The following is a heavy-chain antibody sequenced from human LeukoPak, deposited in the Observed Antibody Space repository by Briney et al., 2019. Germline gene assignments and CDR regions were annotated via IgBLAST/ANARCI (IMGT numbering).Heavy chain of an antibody. V-gene: IGHV3-23*01. CDR1: GFTFSSYA. J-gene: IGHJ4*02. Sequence: GGSLRLSCAASGFTFSSYAMSWVRQAPGKGLEWVSSISAGGSGTYYADPVKGRFTISRGNSRNTVSLQMNSLRAEDTAVYYCAKRDNSDWCVLDYWGQGTLVTVFS. CDR3: AKRDNSDWCVLDY. D-gene: IGHD6-19*01. CDR2: ISAGGSGT.